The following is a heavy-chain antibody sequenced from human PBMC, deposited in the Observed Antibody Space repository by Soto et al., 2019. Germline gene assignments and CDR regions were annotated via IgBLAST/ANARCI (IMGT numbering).Heavy chain of an antibody. J-gene: IGHJ6*03. Sequence: PGGSLRLSYAASGFTFSSYWMSWVRQAPGKGLEWVANIKQDGSEKYYVDSVKGRFTISRDNAKNSLYLQMNSLRAEDTAVYYCARTLPTFSSTHSNYYYYYMDVWGKGTTVTVSS. CDR1: GFTFSSYW. V-gene: IGHV3-7*01. D-gene: IGHD2-2*01. CDR2: IKQDGSEK. CDR3: ARTLPTFSSTHSNYYYYYMDV.